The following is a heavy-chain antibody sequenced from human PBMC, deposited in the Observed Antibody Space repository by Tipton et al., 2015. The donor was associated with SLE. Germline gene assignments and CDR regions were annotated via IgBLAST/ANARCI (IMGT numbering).Heavy chain of an antibody. CDR1: GGSFSDYY. V-gene: IGHV4-34*01. J-gene: IGHJ4*02. D-gene: IGHD3-3*01. Sequence: TLSLTCAVYGGSFSDYYWSWIRQPPGKGLEWIGEISHSGNTIYSPSLKSRVTILIDASKKQVSLRLSSVTAADTAVYYCASSPGVTLFRVVTYFDLWGQGILVTVSS. CDR2: ISHSGNT. CDR3: ASSPGVTLFRVVTYFDL.